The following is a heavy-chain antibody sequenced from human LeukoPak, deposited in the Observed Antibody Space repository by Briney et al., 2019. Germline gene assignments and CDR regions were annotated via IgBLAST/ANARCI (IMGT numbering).Heavy chain of an antibody. CDR3: ARRGGATVFDY. V-gene: IGHV4-39*01. CDR1: GDSISSSSYY. D-gene: IGHD1-26*01. Sequence: SETLSLTCSVSGDSISSSSYYWGWIRQPPGKELEWIGSIYYRGSTYYNPSLKSRVTISVDTSKNQFSLKLSSMTAADTAVYYCARRGGATVFDYWGQGTLVTVSS. J-gene: IGHJ4*02. CDR2: IYYRGST.